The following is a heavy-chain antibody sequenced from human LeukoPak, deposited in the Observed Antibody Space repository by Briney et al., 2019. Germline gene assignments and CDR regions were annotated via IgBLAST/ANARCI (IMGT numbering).Heavy chain of an antibody. Sequence: GASVKVSCKASGGTFSSYAISWVRQAPGQGLEWMGGIIPIFGTANYAQKFQGRVTMTRNTSISTAYMELSSLRSEDTAVYYCARGGYGDYVSLDYWGQGTLVTVSS. J-gene: IGHJ4*02. CDR3: ARGGYGDYVSLDY. CDR1: GGTFSSYA. CDR2: IIPIFGTA. V-gene: IGHV1-69*05. D-gene: IGHD4-17*01.